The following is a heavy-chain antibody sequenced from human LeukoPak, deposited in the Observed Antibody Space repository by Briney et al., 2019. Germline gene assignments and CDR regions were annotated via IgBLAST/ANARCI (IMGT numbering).Heavy chain of an antibody. CDR3: AKGESSSWPLLDY. CDR1: GFTFSSYG. CDR2: ISYDGSNK. V-gene: IGHV3-30*18. D-gene: IGHD6-13*01. Sequence: GGSLRLSCAASGFTFSSYGMHWVRQAPGKGLEWVAVISYDGSNKHYADSVKGRFTISRDNSKNTLYLQMNSLRAEDTAVYYCAKGESSSWPLLDYWGQGTLVTVSS. J-gene: IGHJ4*02.